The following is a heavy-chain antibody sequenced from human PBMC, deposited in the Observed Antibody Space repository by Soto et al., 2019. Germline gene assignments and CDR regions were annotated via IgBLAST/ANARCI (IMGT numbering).Heavy chain of an antibody. V-gene: IGHV4-4*07. CDR3: ARDRGGTYYFAS. CDR2: IHSSGTT. CDR1: GASIISDY. J-gene: IGHJ4*02. D-gene: IGHD3-10*01. Sequence: QVQLQESGPGLVKPSETLSLTCTVSGASIISDYWNWIRQPAGKGLEWIGRIHSSGTTNYNSSLQSRLAVSVDTSRNQFSLKLSSVTAADTAVYYCARDRGGTYYFASCGQGTLVTVSA.